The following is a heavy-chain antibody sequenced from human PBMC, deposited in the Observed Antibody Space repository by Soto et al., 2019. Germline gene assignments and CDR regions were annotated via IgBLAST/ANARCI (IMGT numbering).Heavy chain of an antibody. D-gene: IGHD1-26*01. Sequence: QINLKESGPTLVKPTQPPTLTGTFSGFSLSTSGVGVVWIRQPPVKALEWVGMIFWNDDTRYSPSLKSRLTITKDTANDQVVLTKTNMGPVESETYYCVYTLVGGTSWFDPWGQGPLVTVSS. CDR2: IFWNDDT. J-gene: IGHJ5*02. CDR3: VYTLVGGTSWFDP. CDR1: GFSLSTSGVG. V-gene: IGHV2-5*01.